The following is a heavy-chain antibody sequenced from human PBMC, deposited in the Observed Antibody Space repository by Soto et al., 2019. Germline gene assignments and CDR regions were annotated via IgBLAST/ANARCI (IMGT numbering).Heavy chain of an antibody. CDR3: ARDTRTYYYDSSGYYYRFNWFDP. D-gene: IGHD3-22*01. V-gene: IGHV3-48*03. J-gene: IGHJ5*02. CDR2: ISSSGSTI. Sequence: PGGSLRLSCAASGFTFSSYEMNWVRQAPGKGLEWVSYISSSGSTIYYADSVKGRFTISRDNAKNSLYLQMNSLRAEDTAVYYCARDTRTYYYDSSGYYYRFNWFDPWGQGPLVTVSS. CDR1: GFTFSSYE.